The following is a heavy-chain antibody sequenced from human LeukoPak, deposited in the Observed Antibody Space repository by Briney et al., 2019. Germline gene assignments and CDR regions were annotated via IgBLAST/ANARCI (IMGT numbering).Heavy chain of an antibody. CDR1: GFTFRSYA. V-gene: IGHV3-23*01. Sequence: GGSLRLSCEASGFTFRSYAMSWVRQAPGKGLEWVSAISDSDSGTYYADSVKGRFTISRDNSKNTLYLQMNSLRAEDTAVYYCAKGYGYSSSWTSNYYFYGLDVWGQGTTVTVSS. D-gene: IGHD6-13*01. CDR3: AKGYGYSSSWTSNYYFYGLDV. CDR2: ISDSDSGT. J-gene: IGHJ6*02.